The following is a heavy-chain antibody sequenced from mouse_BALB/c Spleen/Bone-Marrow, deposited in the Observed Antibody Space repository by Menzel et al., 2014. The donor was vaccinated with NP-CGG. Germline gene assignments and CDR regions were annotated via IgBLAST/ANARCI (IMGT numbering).Heavy chain of an antibody. CDR3: ARGWGNGAMDY. CDR2: IWAGGST. D-gene: IGHD2-1*01. J-gene: IGHJ4*01. Sequence: QVQLKESVPGLVAPSQSLSITCTVSGFSLTSYGVHWVRQPPGKGLEWLGVIWAGGSTNYNSALMSRLSISKDKSKSQVFLKMNSLQTDDTAIYYCARGWGNGAMDYWGQGTSVTVSS. V-gene: IGHV2-9*02. CDR1: GFSLTSYG.